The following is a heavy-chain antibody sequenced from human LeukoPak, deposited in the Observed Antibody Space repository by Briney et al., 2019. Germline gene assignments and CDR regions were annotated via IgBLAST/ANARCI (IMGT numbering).Heavy chain of an antibody. J-gene: IGHJ4*02. D-gene: IGHD6-13*01. CDR1: GGSISRGDYY. V-gene: IGHV4-31*03. CDR3: ARALNLAAPFDS. Sequence: SETLSLTCTVSGGSISRGDYYWNWIRQRPGKGLEWIGHIYYSGSPYYNSSLKGRVAISIDTSKNQFSLKLSSVTAADTAVYYCARALNLAAPFDSWGQGTLVTVSS. CDR2: IYYSGSP.